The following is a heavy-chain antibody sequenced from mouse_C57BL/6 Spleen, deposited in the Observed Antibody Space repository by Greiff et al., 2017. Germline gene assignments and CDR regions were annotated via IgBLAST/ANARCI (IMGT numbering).Heavy chain of an antibody. J-gene: IGHJ3*01. CDR1: GYTFTSYW. D-gene: IGHD1-1*01. V-gene: IGHV1-55*01. CDR2: IYPGSGST. Sequence: QVQLQQPGAELVKPGASVKMSCKASGYTFTSYWITWVKQRPGQGLEWIGDIYPGSGSTNYNEKFKSKATLTVDTSSSTAYMQLSSLTSEDSAVYYGARSTTVVEKAWLAYWGQGTLVTVSA. CDR3: ARSTTVVEKAWLAY.